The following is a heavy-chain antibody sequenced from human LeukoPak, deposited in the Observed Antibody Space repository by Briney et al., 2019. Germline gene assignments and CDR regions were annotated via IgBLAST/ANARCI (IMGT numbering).Heavy chain of an antibody. CDR3: AREACAHCTIDY. Sequence: ASVKVSCKTSGYTFPTYGITWVRQAPGQGLEWMGWISAYNGNTNLAQNLQGRVSLTTDRSTITAYLELRSLTSDDTAIYYCAREACAHCTIDYWGQGTLITVSS. CDR1: GYTFPTYG. CDR2: ISAYNGNT. V-gene: IGHV1-18*01. D-gene: IGHD1-1*01. J-gene: IGHJ4*02.